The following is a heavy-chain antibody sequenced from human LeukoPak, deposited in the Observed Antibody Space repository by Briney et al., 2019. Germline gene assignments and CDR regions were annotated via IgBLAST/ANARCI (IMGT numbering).Heavy chain of an antibody. D-gene: IGHD3-3*01. CDR2: ISGSGGST. J-gene: IGHJ6*03. V-gene: IGHV3-23*01. CDR3: AKDRYYDFWTGYMDV. Sequence: SGGSLRLSCAASGFTFSSYALSWVRQAPGKGLEWVSAISGSGGSTYYADSVKGRFAISRDNSKNTLYLQMNSLRAEDTAVYYCAKDRYYDFWTGYMDVWGKGTTVTVSS. CDR1: GFTFSSYA.